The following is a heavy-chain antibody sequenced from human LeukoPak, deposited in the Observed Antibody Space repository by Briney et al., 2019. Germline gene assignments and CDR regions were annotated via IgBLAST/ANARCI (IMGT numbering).Heavy chain of an antibody. Sequence: GGSLSLSCAASGFTFSSYSMSWVRQAPGKGLEWVSSISSSSSYIYYADSVKGRFTISRDNAKNSLYLQMNSLRAEDTAVYYCAREQQLGYNWFDPWGQGTLVTVSS. D-gene: IGHD6-13*01. CDR1: GFTFSSYS. V-gene: IGHV3-21*01. CDR2: ISSSSSYI. CDR3: AREQQLGYNWFDP. J-gene: IGHJ5*02.